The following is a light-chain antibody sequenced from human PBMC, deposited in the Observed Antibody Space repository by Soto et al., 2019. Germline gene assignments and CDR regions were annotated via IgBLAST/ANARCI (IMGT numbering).Light chain of an antibody. CDR1: QSISSW. Sequence: GDRVTITCRASQSISSWLAWYQQKPGKAPKLLIYDASSLESGVPSRFSGSRSGTDFTLTISSLEPEDFAVYYCQQRSNWPTFGQGTRLEIK. V-gene: IGKV1-5*01. CDR3: QQRSNWPT. CDR2: DAS. J-gene: IGKJ5*01.